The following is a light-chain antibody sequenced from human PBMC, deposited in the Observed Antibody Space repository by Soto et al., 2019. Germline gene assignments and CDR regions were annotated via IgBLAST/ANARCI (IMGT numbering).Light chain of an antibody. J-gene: IGKJ1*01. Sequence: DIQMTQSPSSLSASVGDRVTITFQASQDISNYLNWYQQKPGKAPKLLIYDVSSLEGGVPSRFSGSGSGTDFTLSISRLQPDDSATYYCQQYASYWTFGQGTKVDIK. CDR3: QQYASYWT. CDR1: QDISNY. CDR2: DVS. V-gene: IGKV1-33*01.